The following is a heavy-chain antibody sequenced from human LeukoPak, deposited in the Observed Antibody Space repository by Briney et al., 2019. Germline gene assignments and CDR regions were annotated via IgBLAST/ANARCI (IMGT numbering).Heavy chain of an antibody. Sequence: GGSLRLSCVAPGFTFSSYWMHWVRQAPGKGLVWVSRINSDGSTTNYADSVKGRFTISRDNSKNTLYLQMNSLRAEDTAVYYCAKARFLEWLYSPDSFDIWGQGTMVTVSS. CDR2: INSDGSTT. CDR3: AKARFLEWLYSPDSFDI. D-gene: IGHD3-3*01. CDR1: GFTFSSYW. J-gene: IGHJ3*02. V-gene: IGHV3-74*01.